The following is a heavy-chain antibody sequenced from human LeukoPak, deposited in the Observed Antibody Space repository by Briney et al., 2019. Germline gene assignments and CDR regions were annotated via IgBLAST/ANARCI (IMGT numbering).Heavy chain of an antibody. D-gene: IGHD6-13*01. CDR2: ISSSSSYI. J-gene: IGHJ4*02. Sequence: PGGSLRLSCAASGFTFSSYSMNWVRQAPGKRLEWVSSISSSSSYIYYADSVKGRFTISRDNAKNSLYLQMISLRAEDTAVYYCARGIADYFDYWGQGTLVTVSS. V-gene: IGHV3-21*01. CDR1: GFTFSSYS. CDR3: ARGIADYFDY.